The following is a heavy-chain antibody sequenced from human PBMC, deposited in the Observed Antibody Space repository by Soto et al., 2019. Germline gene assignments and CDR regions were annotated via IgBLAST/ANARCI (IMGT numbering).Heavy chain of an antibody. CDR1: GGTFSSYA. J-gene: IGHJ4*02. CDR2: IIPIFGTA. Sequence: RASVKVSCKASGGTFSSYAISWVRQAPGQGLEWMGGIIPIFGTANYAQKFQGRVTITADESTSTAYMELSSLRSEDTAVYYCARSAGSSSSLAVAGCCFDYWGQGTLVTSPQ. CDR3: ARSAGSSSSLAVAGCCFDY. V-gene: IGHV1-69*13. D-gene: IGHD6-19*01.